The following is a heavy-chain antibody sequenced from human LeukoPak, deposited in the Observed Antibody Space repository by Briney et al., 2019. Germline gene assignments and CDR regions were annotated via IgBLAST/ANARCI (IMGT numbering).Heavy chain of an antibody. V-gene: IGHV3-7*01. J-gene: IGHJ5*02. D-gene: IGHD5-18*01. Sequence: PGGSLRLSCAASGFTFSDYWMNWVRQAPGMGLEWVANIRQDGSQKYYVDSVKGRFTISRDNAKNSLYLQMNSLRAEDTAVYYCVRDWPGDSYGADPWGQGTLVTVSP. CDR1: GFTFSDYW. CDR2: IRQDGSQK. CDR3: VRDWPGDSYGADP.